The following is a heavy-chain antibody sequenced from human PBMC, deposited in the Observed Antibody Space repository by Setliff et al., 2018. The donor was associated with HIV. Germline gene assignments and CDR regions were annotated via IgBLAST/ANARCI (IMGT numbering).Heavy chain of an antibody. CDR3: ARGPTGSGSSYLDY. CDR1: GFTFDDYA. D-gene: IGHD3-10*01. V-gene: IGHV3-43D*03. Sequence: PSETLSLSCAASGFTFDDYAMYWVRQAPGKGLEWVSLISWNGGSSYHADSVRGRFTISRDNRKNSLYLQMNSLRPEDTAFYYCARGPTGSGSSYLDYWGQGTLVTVSS. CDR2: ISWNGGSS. J-gene: IGHJ4*02.